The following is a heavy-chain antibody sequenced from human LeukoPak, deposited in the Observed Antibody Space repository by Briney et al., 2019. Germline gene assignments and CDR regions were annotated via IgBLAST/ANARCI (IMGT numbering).Heavy chain of an antibody. V-gene: IGHV4-39*02. CDR2: IYYTGRT. J-gene: IGHJ6*03. CDR3: AREPLAAAGIPNNMDV. CDR1: GGSVSSSSYQ. Sequence: PSETLSLTCTVSGGSVSSSSYQWGWIRQPPGKGLEWIGNIYYTGRTYYKASLKSRVTISVDTSRNQFSLKLSSVTAADTAVYYCAREPLAAAGIPNNMDVWGKGTTVTVSS. D-gene: IGHD6-13*01.